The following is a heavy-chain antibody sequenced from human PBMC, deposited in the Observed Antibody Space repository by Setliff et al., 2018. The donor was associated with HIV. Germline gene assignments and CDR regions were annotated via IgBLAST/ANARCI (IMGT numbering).Heavy chain of an antibody. D-gene: IGHD3-10*01. CDR2: IDHRGRP. J-gene: IGHJ4*02. CDR3: ARGVRRRTYYYGSGSYYFDY. V-gene: IGHV4-34*01. CDR1: GGSFSDYY. Sequence: SETLSLTCGIYGGSFSDYYWSWIRQPPGKGLEWIGEIDHRGRPKYNPSLNSRVTISVDTSKNQFSLKLSSVTAADTAVYYCARGVRRRTYYYGSGSYYFDYWGQGTLVTVSS.